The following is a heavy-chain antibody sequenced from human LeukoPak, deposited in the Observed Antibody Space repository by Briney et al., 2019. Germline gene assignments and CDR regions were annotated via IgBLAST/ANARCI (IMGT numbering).Heavy chain of an antibody. D-gene: IGHD5-18*01. J-gene: IGHJ4*02. CDR1: GFTFSSHA. Sequence: GGSLRLSCAASGFTFSSHAMHWVRQAPGKGLEWVAVISYDGNNKYYADSVKGRFTFSRDNSKNTLYLQMNSLRAEDTAVYYCARDRGSYGPVTDWGQGTLVTVSS. CDR2: ISYDGNNK. CDR3: ARDRGSYGPVTD. V-gene: IGHV3-30*04.